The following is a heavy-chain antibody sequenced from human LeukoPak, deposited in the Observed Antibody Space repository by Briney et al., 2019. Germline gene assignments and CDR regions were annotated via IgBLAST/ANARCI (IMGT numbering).Heavy chain of an antibody. CDR2: IFYYGKT. CDR1: GASLRGSGQC. J-gene: IGHJ4*02. Sequence: SETLSVTCTLSGASLRGSGQCWGCIRQTPGKGLEWIGDIFYYGKTNYNPSLKSRVTISLGTSRSQFSLRLSSVTASDTGVYSCASIFDVWGRGTLVTVSS. CDR3: ASIFDV. V-gene: IGHV4-61*05.